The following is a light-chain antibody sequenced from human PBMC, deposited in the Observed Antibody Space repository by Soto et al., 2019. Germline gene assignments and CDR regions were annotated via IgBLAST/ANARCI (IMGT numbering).Light chain of an antibody. V-gene: IGKV1-5*03. J-gene: IGKJ1*01. CDR3: QQYNSFPWT. Sequence: DIQMTQSPSTLSASVGDRVTITCRASQNIVSWLAWYQQKPGKAPKLLIYKASSLESGVPSRFSGSGSGTEITLTISSLQPDDFATYHCQQYNSFPWTFGQGTKVEIK. CDR1: QNIVSW. CDR2: KAS.